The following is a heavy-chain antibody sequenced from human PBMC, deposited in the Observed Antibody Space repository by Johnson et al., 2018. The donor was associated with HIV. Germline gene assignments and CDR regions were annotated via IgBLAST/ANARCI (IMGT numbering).Heavy chain of an antibody. CDR2: LSYDGSTK. CDR1: GFTFSSYA. Sequence: QVQLVESGGGVVQPGRSLRLSCAASGFTFSSYAMHWVRQAPGKGLEWVAVLSYDGSTKYYADSVKGRFTISRDNSKNTLYLQVNGLRVEDTAVFYCASGEDYGGNYGALDIWGQGTMVTVSS. D-gene: IGHD4-23*01. J-gene: IGHJ3*02. V-gene: IGHV3-30*04. CDR3: ASGEDYGGNYGALDI.